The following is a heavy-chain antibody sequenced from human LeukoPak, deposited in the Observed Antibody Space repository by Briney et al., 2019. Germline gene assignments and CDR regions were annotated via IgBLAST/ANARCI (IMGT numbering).Heavy chain of an antibody. J-gene: IGHJ4*02. CDR3: ARDAGGPLDY. Sequence: GGSLRLSCAASGFTFSSYEMNWVRQAPGKGLEWVSYISSSGSTIYYADSVKGRFTISRDNAKSSLYLQMNSLRAEDTAVYYCARDAGGPLDYWGQGTLVTVSS. CDR1: GFTFSSYE. D-gene: IGHD4-23*01. CDR2: ISSSGSTI. V-gene: IGHV3-48*03.